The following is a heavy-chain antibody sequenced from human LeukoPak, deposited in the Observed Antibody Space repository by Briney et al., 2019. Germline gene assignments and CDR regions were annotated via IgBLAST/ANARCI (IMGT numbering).Heavy chain of an antibody. CDR3: AKLYGDYEAGY. Sequence: PGGSLRLSCAASGFTFSSYGMHWVRQAPGKGLEWVAVISYDGSNKYYADSVKGRFTISRDNSKNTLYLQMNSLRAEDTAVHYCAKLYGDYEAGYWGQGTLVTVSS. V-gene: IGHV3-30*18. J-gene: IGHJ4*02. CDR2: ISYDGSNK. D-gene: IGHD4-17*01. CDR1: GFTFSSYG.